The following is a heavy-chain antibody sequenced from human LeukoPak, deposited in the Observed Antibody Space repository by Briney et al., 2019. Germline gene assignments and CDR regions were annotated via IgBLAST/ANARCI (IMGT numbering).Heavy chain of an antibody. CDR1: GGTFSSYA. CDR2: IIPIFGTA. V-gene: IGHV1-69*13. J-gene: IGHJ3*02. D-gene: IGHD3-10*01. Sequence: SVKVSCKASGGTFSSYAISWVRQAPGQGLEWVGGIIPIFGTANYAQKFQGRVTITADESTSTAYMELSSLRSEDTAVYYCARDQKDYYGSSDIWGQGTMVTVSS. CDR3: ARDQKDYYGSSDI.